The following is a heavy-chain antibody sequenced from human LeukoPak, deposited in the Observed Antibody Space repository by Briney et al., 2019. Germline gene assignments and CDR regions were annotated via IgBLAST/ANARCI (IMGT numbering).Heavy chain of an antibody. V-gene: IGHV4-59*12. J-gene: IGHJ6*03. D-gene: IGHD5-24*01. CDR2: IYYSGST. Sequence: SETLSLTCTVSGGSISSYYWSWIRQPPGKGLEWIGYIYYSGSTNYNPSLKSRVTISVDTSKNQFSLKVRSVTAADTAVYYCARDGYNSGYYFYYMDVWGKGTKVTVSS. CDR3: ARDGYNSGYYFYYMDV. CDR1: GGSISSYY.